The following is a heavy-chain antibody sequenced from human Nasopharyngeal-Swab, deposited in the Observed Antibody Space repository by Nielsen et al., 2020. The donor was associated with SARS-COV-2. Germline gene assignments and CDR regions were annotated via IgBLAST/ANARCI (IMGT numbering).Heavy chain of an antibody. Sequence: ASVKVSCKASGYTFTSYAMNWVRQAPGQGLEWMGWINTNTGNPTYAQGFTGRFVFSLDTSVSTAYLQISSLKAEDTAVYYCAKGRAIAVAGTWGYNWVDPWGQGTLVTVSS. CDR1: GYTFTSYA. D-gene: IGHD6-19*01. CDR2: INTNTGNP. J-gene: IGHJ5*02. V-gene: IGHV7-4-1*02. CDR3: AKGRAIAVAGTWGYNWVDP.